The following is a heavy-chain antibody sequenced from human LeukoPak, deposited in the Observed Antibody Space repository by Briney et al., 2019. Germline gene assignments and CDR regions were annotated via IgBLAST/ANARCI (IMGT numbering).Heavy chain of an antibody. CDR1: GGSISSGGYY. Sequence: SETLSLTCTVSGGSISSGGYYWSWIRQPAGKGLEWIVRVYSSGSTNYNPSLKRRVTISVDTSKNQFSLKLSSVTAADTAVYYCARSTYYYHSGSYSMDVWGKGTTVTISS. J-gene: IGHJ6*03. CDR2: VYSSGST. CDR3: ARSTYYYHSGSYSMDV. D-gene: IGHD3-10*01. V-gene: IGHV4-61*02.